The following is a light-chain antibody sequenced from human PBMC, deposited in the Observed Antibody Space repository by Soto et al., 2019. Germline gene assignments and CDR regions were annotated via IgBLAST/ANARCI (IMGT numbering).Light chain of an antibody. V-gene: IGKV3D-15*01. Sequence: EIVVTQSPSTLSLSPGERATLSCRASQSVSSYLAWYQQKPGQAPRLLIYDASNRATGIPARFSGSGSGTEFTLTISSLQSEDFAVYYCQQYNNWPRWTFGQGTKVDIK. CDR1: QSVSSY. CDR2: DAS. J-gene: IGKJ1*01. CDR3: QQYNNWPRWT.